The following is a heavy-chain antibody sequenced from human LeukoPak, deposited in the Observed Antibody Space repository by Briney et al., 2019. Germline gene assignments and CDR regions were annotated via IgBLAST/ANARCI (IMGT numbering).Heavy chain of an antibody. J-gene: IGHJ5*02. CDR3: ARSNIATRRGDSWFDP. D-gene: IGHD6-6*01. V-gene: IGHV1-2*02. Sequence: ASVKDSCQASGYTFADYYMHWVRQAPGQGLEWMGWISPNSGGTNYAQNFQGRVTMTRDTSVSTAYMELSSLRSDDTAVYYCARSNIATRRGDSWFDPWGQGSVVRVFS. CDR1: GYTFADYY. CDR2: ISPNSGGT.